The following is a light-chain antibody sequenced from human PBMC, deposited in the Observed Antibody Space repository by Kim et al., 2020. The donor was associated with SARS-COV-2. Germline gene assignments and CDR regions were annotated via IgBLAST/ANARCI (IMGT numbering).Light chain of an antibody. CDR1: SLRSYY. CDR3: NSRDSNDNVL. CDR2: GNN. J-gene: IGLJ2*01. V-gene: IGLV3-19*01. Sequence: SSELTQDPAVSVALGQTVRITCQGDSLRSYYATWYQQKPGQAPIVVIYGNNNRPSGIPDRFSGSSSGNTASLTITGTQAGDEADYYCNSRDSNDNVLFGG.